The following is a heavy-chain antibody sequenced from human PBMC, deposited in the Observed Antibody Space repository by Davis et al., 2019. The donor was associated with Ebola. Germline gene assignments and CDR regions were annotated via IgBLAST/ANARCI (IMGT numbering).Heavy chain of an antibody. CDR1: GFTFSSYE. CDR3: ARDFYYGMDV. J-gene: IGHJ6*02. Sequence: GESLKISCAASGFTFSSYEMNWVRQAPGKGLEWVSYISSSGSTKKYADSVKGRFTTSRDNAKNSLYLQMNSLRAEDTAVYYCARDFYYGMDVWGQGTTVTVSS. V-gene: IGHV3-48*03. CDR2: ISSSGSTK.